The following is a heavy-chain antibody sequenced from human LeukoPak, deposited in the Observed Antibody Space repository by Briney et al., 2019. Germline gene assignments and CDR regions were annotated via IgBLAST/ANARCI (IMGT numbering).Heavy chain of an antibody. CDR2: ISTYNGNT. CDR3: ARQIDSTMTLPDY. Sequence: ASVKVSCKASGYTFASYGVTWVRQAPGQGLEWMGWISTYNGNTNYAQKLQGRVTLTTHTSTSTAYMELRSLRSDDTAVYYCARQIDSTMTLPDYWGQGTLVTVSS. J-gene: IGHJ4*02. D-gene: IGHD3-22*01. V-gene: IGHV1-18*01. CDR1: GYTFASYG.